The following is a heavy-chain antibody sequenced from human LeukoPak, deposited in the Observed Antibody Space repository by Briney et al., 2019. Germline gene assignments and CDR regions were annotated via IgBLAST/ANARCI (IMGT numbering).Heavy chain of an antibody. Sequence: SETLSLTCAVYGGSFSGYYWSWIRQPPGKGLEWLGEINHSGSTNYNPSLKSRVTISVDTSKDQFSLKLSSVTAADTAVYYCARGEVRYCGGDCYYFDPWGQGTLVTVSS. CDR2: INHSGST. J-gene: IGHJ5*02. CDR1: GGSFSGYY. CDR3: ARGEVRYCGGDCYYFDP. V-gene: IGHV4-34*01. D-gene: IGHD2-21*02.